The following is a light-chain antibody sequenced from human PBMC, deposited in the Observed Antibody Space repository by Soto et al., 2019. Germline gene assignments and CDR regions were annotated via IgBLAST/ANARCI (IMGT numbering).Light chain of an antibody. CDR2: LNSDGSH. Sequence: QLVLTQSPSASASLGASVKLTSTLSSGHSKYGIAWHQQQPEKGPRYLMKLNSDGSHRKGDGIPDRFSGSSSGSERYLTISSPQSEDEADYYCQTWGTGIQVFGGGTKLTVL. CDR3: QTWGTGIQV. V-gene: IGLV4-69*01. J-gene: IGLJ2*01. CDR1: SGHSKYG.